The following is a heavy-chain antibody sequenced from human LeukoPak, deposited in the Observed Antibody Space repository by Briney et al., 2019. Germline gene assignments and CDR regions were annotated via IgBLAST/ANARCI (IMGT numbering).Heavy chain of an antibody. V-gene: IGHV3-11*01. CDR3: ARDPFMTTGWGIDY. CDR2: ISSSGDIT. Sequence: KTGGSLRLSCAASGFTFSDDYMNWIRQAPGKGLEWVSYISSSGDITYYAGSVRGRFTISRDNTKNSLYLQMNSLRAEDTAVYYCARDPFMTTGWGIDYWGQGTLVTVSS. J-gene: IGHJ4*01. D-gene: IGHD4-17*01. CDR1: GFTFSDDY.